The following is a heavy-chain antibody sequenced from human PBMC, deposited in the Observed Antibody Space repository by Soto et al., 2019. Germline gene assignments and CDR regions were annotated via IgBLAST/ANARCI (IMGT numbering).Heavy chain of an antibody. V-gene: IGHV3-74*01. CDR1: GFSIRDYG. CDR2: INGDASST. Sequence: GGSLRLSCEASGFSIRDYGMHWVRQAAGEGLVWVSCINGDASSTTYADSVKGRFSISRDDAKNTVYLQMTSLRAKDTAVYCCARDRSYAMEVWGQGTRVTVSS. J-gene: IGHJ6*02. CDR3: ARDRSYAMEV.